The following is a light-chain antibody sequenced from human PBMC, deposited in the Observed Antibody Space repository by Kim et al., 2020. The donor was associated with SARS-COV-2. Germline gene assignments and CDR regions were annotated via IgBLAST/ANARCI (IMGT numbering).Light chain of an antibody. J-gene: IGKJ5*01. CDR3: LQHSTYPIT. CDR2: GAS. CDR1: QDIRND. Sequence: DIQMTQSPSSLSASVGDRVTITCRASQDIRNDLGWYQQNPGRAPKRLIYGASSLQSGFPSRFSGSGSGTEFTLTISSVQPEDFATYFCLQHSTYPITFGQGTRLEIK. V-gene: IGKV1-17*01.